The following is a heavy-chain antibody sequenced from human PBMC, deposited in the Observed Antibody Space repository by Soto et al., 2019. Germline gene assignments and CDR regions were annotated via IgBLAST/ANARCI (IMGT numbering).Heavy chain of an antibody. CDR3: ASDHSGGWYYLDY. Sequence: SVKVSCKASGGAFSSYAISWVRQAPGQGLEWMGGIIPIFGTANYAQKFQGRVTITADESTCTAYIELSSLRSEVTAVYYCASDHSGGWYYLDYWGEGTRIIVCS. D-gene: IGHD6-19*01. CDR2: IIPIFGTA. V-gene: IGHV1-69*13. CDR1: GGAFSSYA. J-gene: IGHJ4*02.